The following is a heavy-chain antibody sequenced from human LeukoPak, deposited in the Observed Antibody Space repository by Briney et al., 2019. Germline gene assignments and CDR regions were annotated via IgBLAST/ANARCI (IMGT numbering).Heavy chain of an antibody. J-gene: IGHJ4*02. CDR1: GGSISGSSYY. D-gene: IGHD2-21*02. CDR3: AKTVWSRLAAGLDS. V-gene: IGHV4-39*01. Sequence: SETLSLTCSVSGGSISGSSYYWGWIRQPPGKGLEWIGNIYYRGSTYYNPSLKSRVIMSIDTSKNQFSLKVNSVTATDTAVYYCAKTVWSRLAAGLDSWGQGTLVTVSS. CDR2: IYYRGST.